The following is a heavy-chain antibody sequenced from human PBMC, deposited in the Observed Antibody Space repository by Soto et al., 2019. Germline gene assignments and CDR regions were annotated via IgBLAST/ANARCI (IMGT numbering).Heavy chain of an antibody. CDR2: MNTNNGRT. J-gene: IGHJ4*01. V-gene: IGHV1-8*01. Sequence: GASVKVSCKASGCSFINYDICWVRQATGQGLEWMGWMNTNNGRTGYAQKFQGRVTMTRDTSISTAYMELSSLTSEDTAVYYCARGTYCSGCSCSWRENYYWG. CDR3: ARGTYCSGCSCSWRENYY. CDR1: GCSFINYD. D-gene: IGHD2-15*01.